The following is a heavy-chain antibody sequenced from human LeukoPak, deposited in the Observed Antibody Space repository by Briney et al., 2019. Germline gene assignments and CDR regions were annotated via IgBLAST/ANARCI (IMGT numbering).Heavy chain of an antibody. V-gene: IGHV3-21*01. D-gene: IGHD6-13*01. J-gene: IGHJ4*02. CDR2: ISSSSSYI. CDR3: ARAAAAAGNLFDY. Sequence: PGGSLRLSCAASGFTFSSYSMNWVRQAPGKGLEWVSSISSSSSYIYYADLVKGRFTISRDNAKNSLYLQMNSLRAEDTAVYYCARAAAAAGNLFDYWGQGTLVTVSS. CDR1: GFTFSSYS.